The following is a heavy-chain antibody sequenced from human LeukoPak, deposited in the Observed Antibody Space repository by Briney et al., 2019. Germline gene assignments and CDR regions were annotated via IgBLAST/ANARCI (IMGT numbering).Heavy chain of an antibody. CDR2: INPNSGGT. CDR3: ARGAHYHDSSEGYDY. CDR1: GYTVTGCY. J-gene: IGHJ4*02. D-gene: IGHD3-22*01. Sequence: ASVKVSCKASGYTVTGCYMHWVRQAPGQGLEWMGWINPNSGGTNYAQKFQGRVTMTRDTSISTAYMELSRLRSDDTAVYYCARGAHYHDSSEGYDYWGQGTLVTVSS. V-gene: IGHV1-2*02.